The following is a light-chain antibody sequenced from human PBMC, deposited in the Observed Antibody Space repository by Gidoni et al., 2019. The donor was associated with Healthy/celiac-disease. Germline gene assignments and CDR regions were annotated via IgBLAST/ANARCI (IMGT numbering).Light chain of an antibody. CDR1: QSVSSSH. CDR2: GAS. CDR3: QQYGSSPST. J-gene: IGKJ4*01. V-gene: IGKV3-20*01. Sequence: VLTQSPGTLSLSPGERATLSCRDSQSVSSSHLAWYQQKPGQAPRLLIYGASSRATGIPDRFSGSGSGTDFTLTISRLEPEDFAVYYCQQYGSSPSTFGGGTKVEIK.